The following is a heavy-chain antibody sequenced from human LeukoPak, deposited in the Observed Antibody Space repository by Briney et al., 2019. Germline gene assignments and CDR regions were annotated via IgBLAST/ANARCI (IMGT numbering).Heavy chain of an antibody. V-gene: IGHV4-31*03. CDR1: GGSITSGGYF. Sequence: PSQTLSLTCTVSGGSITSGGYFWTWIRQHPGEGLEWIVYISYSGNTYYNPSLKSRLTISRYTPNNQFSLKLSSVTAADTALYYCARYYCGTSYCPGVDYWGQGALVTVSS. D-gene: IGHD2-21*01. J-gene: IGHJ4*02. CDR3: ARYYCGTSYCPGVDY. CDR2: ISYSGNT.